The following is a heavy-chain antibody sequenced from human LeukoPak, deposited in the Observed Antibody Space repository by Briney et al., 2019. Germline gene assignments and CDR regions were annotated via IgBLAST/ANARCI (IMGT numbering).Heavy chain of an antibody. V-gene: IGHV3-23*01. D-gene: IGHD3-10*01. CDR2: ISGSGGST. J-gene: IGHJ4*02. CDR1: GFTFSSYA. CDR3: VTSTVVGANWLAHR. Sequence: GGSLRLSCAASGFTFSSYAMSWVRQAPGKGLEWVSTISGSGGSTYYADSVKSRFTISRDNSKNTMYLQMNRLRAEDTAVYYSVTSTVVGANWLAHRGGQGTLVTVSS.